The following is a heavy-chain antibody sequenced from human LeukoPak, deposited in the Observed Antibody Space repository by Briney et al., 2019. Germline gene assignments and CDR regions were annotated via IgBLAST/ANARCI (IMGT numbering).Heavy chain of an antibody. CDR1: GFTFSSYV. J-gene: IGHJ2*01. V-gene: IGHV3-23*01. CDR3: ASSRRTYWYFDL. Sequence: GGSLRLSCAASGFTFSSYVMNWVHQAPGKGLEWVSGISSGGSTHYADSVKGRFTISSDSSKNTLYLQMNSLRAEDTAVYYCASSRRTYWYFDLWGRGTLVTVS. CDR2: ISSGGST.